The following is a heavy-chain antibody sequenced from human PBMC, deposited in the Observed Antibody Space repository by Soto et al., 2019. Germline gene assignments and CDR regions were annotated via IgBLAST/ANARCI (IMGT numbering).Heavy chain of an antibody. Sequence: EVQLVESGGGLIQPGGSLRLSCAASGFTVSSNDMSWVRQAQGKGLEWVSVIHSGGSTYYADSVKGRFTISRDNSKNTLYLQMNSLRAEDTAVYYCASGIGRDYYYYGMDVWGQGTTVTVSS. CDR1: GFTVSSND. V-gene: IGHV3-53*01. J-gene: IGHJ6*02. CDR3: ASGIGRDYYYYGMDV. D-gene: IGHD1-26*01. CDR2: IHSGGST.